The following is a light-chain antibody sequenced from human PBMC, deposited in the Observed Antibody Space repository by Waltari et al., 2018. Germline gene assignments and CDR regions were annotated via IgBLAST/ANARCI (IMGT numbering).Light chain of an antibody. V-gene: IGLV1-44*01. CDR2: NNS. Sequence: QSVLTQPPSASGTPGQRVTIPCSGSSSNIGSHTVNWYQHLPGTAPKLLIYNNSQRPSGVPDRFSGSKSGTSASLAISGLQSEDEADYYCAAWDDSLNGLNWVFGGGTKVTVL. CDR3: AAWDDSLNGLNWV. J-gene: IGLJ3*02. CDR1: SSNIGSHT.